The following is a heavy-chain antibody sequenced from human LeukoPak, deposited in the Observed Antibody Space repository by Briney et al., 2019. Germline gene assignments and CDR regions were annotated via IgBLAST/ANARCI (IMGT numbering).Heavy chain of an antibody. D-gene: IGHD6-6*01. J-gene: IGHJ3*02. CDR1: GLTFSSYA. CDR2: ISYDGSNK. Sequence: GGSLRLSCAASGLTFSSYAMHWVRQAPGKGLEWVAVISYDGSNKYYADSVKGRFTISRDNSKNTLYLQMNSLRAEDTAVYYCARPTRPIHSDAFDIWGQGTMVTVSS. CDR3: ARPTRPIHSDAFDI. V-gene: IGHV3-30*04.